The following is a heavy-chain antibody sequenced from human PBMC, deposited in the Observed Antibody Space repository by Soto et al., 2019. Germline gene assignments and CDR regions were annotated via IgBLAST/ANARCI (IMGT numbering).Heavy chain of an antibody. CDR1: GYTFTSYG. V-gene: IGHV1-18*04. D-gene: IGHD6-6*01. CDR2: ISAYNGNT. Sequence: QVQLVQSGAEVKKPGASVKVSCKASGYTFTSYGISWVRQAPGQGLEWMGWISAYNGNTNYAQKLQGRVTMTTDTSTSTAYMELRSLRSDDTAVYYCARDQKYSSSPTPHYYYYYGMDVWGQGTTVTVSS. J-gene: IGHJ6*02. CDR3: ARDQKYSSSPTPHYYYYYGMDV.